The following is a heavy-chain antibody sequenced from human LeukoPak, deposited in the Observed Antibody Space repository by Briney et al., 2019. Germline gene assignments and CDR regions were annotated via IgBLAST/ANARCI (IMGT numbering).Heavy chain of an antibody. D-gene: IGHD3-22*01. J-gene: IGHJ4*02. Sequence: GGSLRLSCAASGFTFSSYAMSWVRQAPGKGLEWVSAISGSGGSTYYADSVKGRYTISRDNSKNTLYLQMNSLRAEDTAVYYCARWTLQYYYDSSGYALDYWGQGTLVTVSS. CDR2: ISGSGGST. V-gene: IGHV3-23*01. CDR3: ARWTLQYYYDSSGYALDY. CDR1: GFTFSSYA.